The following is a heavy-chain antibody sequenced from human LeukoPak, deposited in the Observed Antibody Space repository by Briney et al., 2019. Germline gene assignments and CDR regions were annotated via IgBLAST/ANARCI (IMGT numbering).Heavy chain of an antibody. V-gene: IGHV4-59*01. J-gene: IGHJ4*02. CDR1: GGSISSYY. CDR3: ARTFWGSGIDY. Sequence: SETLSLTCTVSGGSISSYYWSWIRQPPGKGLEWIGYMYYNRSTNYNPSLKSRVTISVDTSKNQFSLNLRSVTAADTAVYYCARTFWGSGIDYWGQGTLVTVSS. D-gene: IGHD3-16*01. CDR2: MYYNRST.